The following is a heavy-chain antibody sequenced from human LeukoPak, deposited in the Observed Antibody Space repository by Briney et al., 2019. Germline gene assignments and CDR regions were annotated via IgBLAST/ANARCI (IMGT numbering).Heavy chain of an antibody. D-gene: IGHD2-15*01. Sequence: WASVKVSSKAPLYTFITYGICWVRQTPGQRLEWMGWISAYNGNTNDAQKLQGRVTMTTDTSTSTAYMELRSMRSDNTAVYYCATDWHRRILTLRVYYYYMDVWGKGTTVTVSS. CDR2: ISAYNGNT. CDR1: LYTFITYG. V-gene: IGHV1-18*01. J-gene: IGHJ6*03. CDR3: ATDWHRRILTLRVYYYYMDV.